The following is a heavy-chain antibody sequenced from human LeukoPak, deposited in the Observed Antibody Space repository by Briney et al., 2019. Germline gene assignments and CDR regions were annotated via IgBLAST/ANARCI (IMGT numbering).Heavy chain of an antibody. Sequence: GGSLRLSCAASGFTFSSYAMHWVRQAPGKGLEWVAVISYDGSNKYYADSVKGRFTTSRDNSKNTLYLQMNSLGAEDTAVYYCARGEDAFDIWGQGTMVTVSS. V-gene: IGHV3-30-3*01. J-gene: IGHJ3*02. CDR2: ISYDGSNK. CDR1: GFTFSSYA. CDR3: ARGEDAFDI.